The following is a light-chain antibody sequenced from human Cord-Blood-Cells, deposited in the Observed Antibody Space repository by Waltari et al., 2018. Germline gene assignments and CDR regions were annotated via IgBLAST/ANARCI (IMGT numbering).Light chain of an antibody. V-gene: IGKV3-15*01. J-gene: IGKJ1*01. Sequence: EIVMTQSPATLSVPPGERATLSCRASQSVSRNLAWYQQKPGQAPRLLIYGASTRATGIPARFSGSGSGTEFTLTISSLQSEDFAVYYCQQYNNWPPWTFGQGTKVEIK. CDR1: QSVSRN. CDR2: GAS. CDR3: QQYNNWPPWT.